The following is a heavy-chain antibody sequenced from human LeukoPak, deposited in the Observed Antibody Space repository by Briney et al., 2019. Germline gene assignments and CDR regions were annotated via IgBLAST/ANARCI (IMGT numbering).Heavy chain of an antibody. CDR2: ISSSGSSM. CDR3: ARDDVAYYQQSMDV. CDR1: GFNFNNHE. Sequence: GGSLRLSCAASGFNFNNHEMNWDRQAPGKGLEWVAYISSSGSSMYYADSVKGRFTISRDNAKNSLYLQMNSLRAEDTAVYYCARDDVAYYQQSMDVCGKGTTVTVSS. D-gene: IGHD1-26*01. V-gene: IGHV3-48*03. J-gene: IGHJ6*03.